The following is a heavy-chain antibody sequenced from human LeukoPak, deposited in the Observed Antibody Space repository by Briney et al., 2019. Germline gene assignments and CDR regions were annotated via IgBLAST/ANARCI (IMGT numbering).Heavy chain of an antibody. J-gene: IGHJ3*02. Sequence: ASVKVSCKASGYTFTGYYMHWVRQAPGQGLEWMGWINPNSGGTNYAQKFQGWVTMTRDTSISTAYMELSRLRSDDTAVYYCAEGGGIAMAGTDKDAFDNWGQGTMVTVSS. D-gene: IGHD6-19*01. CDR1: GYTFTGYY. CDR3: AEGGGIAMAGTDKDAFDN. CDR2: INPNSGGT. V-gene: IGHV1-2*04.